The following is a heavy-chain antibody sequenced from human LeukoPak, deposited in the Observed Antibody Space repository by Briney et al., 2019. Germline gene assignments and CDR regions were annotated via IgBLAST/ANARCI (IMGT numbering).Heavy chain of an antibody. CDR1: GFTFSDYY. V-gene: IGHV3-11*06. CDR2: ISSSSSYT. Sequence: PGGPLRLSCAASGFTFSDYYMSWIRQAPGKGLEWVSYISSSSSYTNYADSVKGRFTISRDNAKNSLYLQMNSLRAEDTAVYYCARDIFGGGVDAFDIWGQGTMVTVSS. CDR3: ARDIFGGGVDAFDI. D-gene: IGHD3-10*02. J-gene: IGHJ3*02.